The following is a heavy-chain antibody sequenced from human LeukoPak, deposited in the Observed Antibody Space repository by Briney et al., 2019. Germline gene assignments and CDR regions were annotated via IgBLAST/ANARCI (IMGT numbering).Heavy chain of an antibody. CDR2: IYAGGNT. J-gene: IGHJ5*01. Sequence: GGSLRLSCAASGFSVGTNYMTWVRQAPGKGLEWVSMIYAGGNTYYRDSVKGRFTISRDSSKNTVFLHMSGLRDDDTAVYYCVGGHDLEFEFWGQGTLVIVSS. CDR3: VGGHDLEFEF. CDR1: GFSVGTNY. V-gene: IGHV3-53*01. D-gene: IGHD4-23*01.